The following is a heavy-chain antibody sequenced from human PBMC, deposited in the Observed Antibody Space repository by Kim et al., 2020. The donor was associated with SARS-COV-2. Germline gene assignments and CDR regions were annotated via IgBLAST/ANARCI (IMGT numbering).Heavy chain of an antibody. V-gene: IGHV3-49*03. D-gene: IGHD6-13*01. CDR2: IRSKAYGGTT. J-gene: IGHJ4*02. Sequence: GGSLRLSCTASGFTFGDYAMSWFRQAPGKGLEWVGFIRSKAYGGTTEDAASVKGRFTISRDDSKSIAYLQMNSLKTEDTAVYYCTRPYSSSWYVRNDYWGQGTLVTVSS. CDR3: TRPYSSSWYVRNDY. CDR1: GFTFGDYA.